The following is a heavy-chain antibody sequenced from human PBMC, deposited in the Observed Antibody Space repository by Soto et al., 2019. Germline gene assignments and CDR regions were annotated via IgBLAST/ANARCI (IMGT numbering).Heavy chain of an antibody. CDR1: GGSISSGGYY. CDR2: IYYSGST. V-gene: IGHV4-31*03. D-gene: IGHD4-17*01. CDR3: ARDSSPTLHFMTTVTNGYYYMDV. Sequence: SETLSLTCTVSGGSISSGGYYWSWIRQHPGKGLEWIGYIYYSGSTYYNPSLKSRVTISVDTSKNQFSLKLSSVTAADTAVYYCARDSSPTLHFMTTVTNGYYYMDVWGKGTTVTVSS. J-gene: IGHJ6*03.